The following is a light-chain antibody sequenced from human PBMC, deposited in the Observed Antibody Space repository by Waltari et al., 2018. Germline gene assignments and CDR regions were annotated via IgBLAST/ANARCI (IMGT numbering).Light chain of an antibody. J-gene: IGLJ1*01. CDR2: END. CDR3: ATWDSSLSLYV. V-gene: IGLV1-51*01. CDR1: ISSIGSNY. Sequence: QSALTQPPSVSAAPGQKVTISCSGTISSIGSNYVSRYQQLPQTAPKLVIFENDKRPSDIPARFSGSKSGTSATLGITGLQTGDEADYYCATWDSSLSLYVFGTGTKITVL.